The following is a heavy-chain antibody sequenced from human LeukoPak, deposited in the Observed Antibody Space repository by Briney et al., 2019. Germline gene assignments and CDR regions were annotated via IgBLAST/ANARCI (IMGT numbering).Heavy chain of an antibody. Sequence: ASVKVSCKASGYTFTSYGISWVRQAPGQGLEWMGWISAYNGNTDYAQKLQGRVTMTTDTSTSTAYMELRSLRSDDTAVYYCAGGEGESWNYYYYYYGMDVWGQGTTVTVSS. V-gene: IGHV1-18*01. CDR2: ISAYNGNT. J-gene: IGHJ6*02. CDR3: AGGEGESWNYYYYYYGMDV. CDR1: GYTFTSYG. D-gene: IGHD1-7*01.